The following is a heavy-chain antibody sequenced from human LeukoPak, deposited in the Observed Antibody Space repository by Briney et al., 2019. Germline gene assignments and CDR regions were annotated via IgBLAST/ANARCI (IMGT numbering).Heavy chain of an antibody. D-gene: IGHD6-19*01. V-gene: IGHV4-39*07. Sequence: PSETLSLTCTVSGGSISSSSYYWGWIRQPPGKGLEWIGSIYYSGSTNYNPSLKSRVTISVDTSKNQFSLKLSSVTAADTAVYYCARSLPTIAVAGWTRYYYYYGMDVWGQGTTVTVSS. CDR1: GGSISSSSYY. CDR3: ARSLPTIAVAGWTRYYYYYGMDV. CDR2: IYYSGST. J-gene: IGHJ6*02.